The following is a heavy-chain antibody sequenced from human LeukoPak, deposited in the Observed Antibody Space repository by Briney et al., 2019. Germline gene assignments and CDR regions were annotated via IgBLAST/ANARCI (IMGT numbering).Heavy chain of an antibody. CDR2: IYTSGST. Sequence: KPSETLSLTCTVSGGSISSYYWSWIRQPAGKGLEWIGRIYTSGSTNYNPSLKSRVTMSVDTSKNQFSLKLSSVTAADTAVYYCARGAYYDFWSGYPPGTFYYGMDVWGQGTTVTVSS. CDR1: GGSISSYY. V-gene: IGHV4-4*07. CDR3: ARGAYYDFWSGYPPGTFYYGMDV. J-gene: IGHJ6*02. D-gene: IGHD3-3*01.